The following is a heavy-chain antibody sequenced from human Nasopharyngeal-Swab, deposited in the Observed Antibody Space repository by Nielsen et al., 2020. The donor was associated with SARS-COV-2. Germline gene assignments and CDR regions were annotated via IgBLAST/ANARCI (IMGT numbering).Heavy chain of an antibody. CDR2: ISSSSSKS. J-gene: IGHJ4*02. D-gene: IGHD1-26*01. CDR1: GLTISSNG. CDR3: VRDVAIVGATLDS. V-gene: IGHV3-48*02. Sequence: GESLKISCAASGLTISSNGMHWVRQAPGKGLEWVAYISSSSSKSYYADSVKGRSTISRDNPKTSLYLQMNSLRHEDTAVYYCVRDVAIVGATLDSWGQGTLVTVSS.